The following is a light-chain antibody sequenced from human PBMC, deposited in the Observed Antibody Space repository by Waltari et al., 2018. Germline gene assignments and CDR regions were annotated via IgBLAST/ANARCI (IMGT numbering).Light chain of an antibody. CDR3: SSYSSSNTWV. Sequence: QSALTQPASVYGSPGQLITIPCTGSSSDVGGYYYVSWYQQHPGKAPKLKFYDFDVSTRPSGVSDRFSGSKSGNTASLTISGLQADDEADYYCSSYSSSNTWVFGGGTKLTVL. J-gene: IGLJ3*02. CDR1: SSDVGGYYY. CDR2: DVS. V-gene: IGLV2-14*01.